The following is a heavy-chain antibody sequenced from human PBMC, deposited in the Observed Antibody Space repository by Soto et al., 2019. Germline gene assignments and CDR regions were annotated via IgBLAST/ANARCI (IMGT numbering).Heavy chain of an antibody. CDR1: GYTFDTYA. D-gene: IGHD3-3*01. J-gene: IGHJ4*02. CDR2: INAASGDT. Sequence: QVQLVQSGAEVKKPGSSVKVSYKASGYTFDTYAIHWVRQAPGQSLEWMGWINAASGDTTYSQKFQGRVAITRDASASTAFMELSGLRSDDTAVYYCARGPILRFLEWFSNDYWGQGTLVTVSS. CDR3: ARGPILRFLEWFSNDY. V-gene: IGHV1-3*01.